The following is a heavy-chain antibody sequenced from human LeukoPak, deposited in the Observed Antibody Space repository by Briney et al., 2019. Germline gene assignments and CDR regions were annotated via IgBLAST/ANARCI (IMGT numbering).Heavy chain of an antibody. CDR3: AADRGDYSGSYWTAFDI. V-gene: IGHV1-24*01. J-gene: IGHJ3*02. D-gene: IGHD1-26*01. CDR2: FDPKDGEI. Sequence: ASVKVSCKVSEYTLTELSMHWVRQAPGKGLEWLGGFDPKDGEIIYAQKFQGRVTMRDDTSTDTAYMELGSLRSDDTAVYYCAADRGDYSGSYWTAFDIWGQGTMVTVSS. CDR1: EYTLTELS.